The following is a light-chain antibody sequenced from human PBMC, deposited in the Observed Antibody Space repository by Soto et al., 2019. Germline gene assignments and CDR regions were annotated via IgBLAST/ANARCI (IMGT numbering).Light chain of an antibody. J-gene: IGLJ3*02. CDR1: RSDIGDYNY. CDR2: EVN. V-gene: IGLV2-14*01. Sequence: QSALTQPASVSGSPGQSVTISCTGTRSDIGDYNYVSWYQQHPGKVPKLLIYEVNKRPSGVSNRFSGSKSANSASLTISGLQAEDEADYYCSSLTNSNTLLFGGGTKDTVL. CDR3: SSLTNSNTLL.